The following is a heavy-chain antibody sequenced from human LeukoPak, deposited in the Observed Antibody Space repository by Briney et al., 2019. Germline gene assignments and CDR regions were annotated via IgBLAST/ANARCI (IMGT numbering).Heavy chain of an antibody. V-gene: IGHV3-53*01. CDR3: ARGNWSYPFDY. CDR1: GFTVSGNY. CDR2: IYGGGRT. J-gene: IGHJ4*02. D-gene: IGHD1-7*01. Sequence: GGSLRLSCAASGFTVSGNYMSWVRQAPGKGLEWVSVIYGGGRTYYADSVKGRFTISRDNSRNTVYLQMNSLRAEDTAFYYCARGNWSYPFDYWGQGTLVTVSP.